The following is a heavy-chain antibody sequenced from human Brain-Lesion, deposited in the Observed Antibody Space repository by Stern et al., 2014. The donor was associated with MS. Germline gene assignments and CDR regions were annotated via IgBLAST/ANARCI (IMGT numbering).Heavy chain of an antibody. Sequence: VQLVQSGAEVKKPGASVKVSCKTSGYIFTGYYIHWVRQVPGQGLEWMAWINPNTGGTKSEQKFPGRLTMSRETAISTAYVELSSLTSDDTAVYYCARDQRGITIFGVVTDYYYLGMDVWGQGTTVTVSS. CDR3: ARDQRGITIFGVVTDYYYLGMDV. J-gene: IGHJ6*02. CDR1: GYIFTGYY. CDR2: INPNTGGT. V-gene: IGHV1-2*02. D-gene: IGHD3-3*01.